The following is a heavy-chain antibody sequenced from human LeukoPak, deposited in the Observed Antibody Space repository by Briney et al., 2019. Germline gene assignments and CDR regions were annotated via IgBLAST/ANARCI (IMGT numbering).Heavy chain of an antibody. CDR3: ARAGYTSTWTFDY. J-gene: IGHJ4*02. CDR1: GGSTRGYF. Sequence: SETLSLTCSVSGGSTRGYFWSWIRQSAGKGLEHIGRIYTTGSTNYNPSLRSRVTMSVDTSKNQFSLNLKSVSAADTAVYYCARAGYTSTWTFDYWGQGILVTVSS. D-gene: IGHD6-13*01. CDR2: IYTTGST. V-gene: IGHV4-4*07.